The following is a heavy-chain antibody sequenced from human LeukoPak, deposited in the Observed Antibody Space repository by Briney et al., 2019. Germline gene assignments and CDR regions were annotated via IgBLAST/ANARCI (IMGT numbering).Heavy chain of an antibody. CDR2: ISSSSSYI. CDR1: GFTFSSYS. Sequence: GGSLRLSCAASGFTFSSYSMNWVRQAPGKGLEWVSSISSSSSYIYYADSVKGRFTISRDNAKNSLYLQMNSLGAEDTAVYYCARGYSSSWDIDYWGQGTLVTVSS. CDR3: ARGYSSSWDIDY. J-gene: IGHJ4*02. D-gene: IGHD6-13*01. V-gene: IGHV3-21*01.